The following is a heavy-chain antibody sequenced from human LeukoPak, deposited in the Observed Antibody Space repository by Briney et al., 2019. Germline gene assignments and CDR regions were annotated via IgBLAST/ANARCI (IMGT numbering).Heavy chain of an antibody. Sequence: GGSLRLSCAPSGFSFSSYGMHWVRQAPGKGLGWVAVISYDGGNKNYADCVKGRFTISRDNSKNTLYLQMNSLTAEDTAVYYCAKRYSSGWRDAFDIWGQGTMVTVSS. CDR1: GFSFSSYG. D-gene: IGHD6-19*01. CDR3: AKRYSSGWRDAFDI. V-gene: IGHV3-30*18. J-gene: IGHJ3*02. CDR2: ISYDGGNK.